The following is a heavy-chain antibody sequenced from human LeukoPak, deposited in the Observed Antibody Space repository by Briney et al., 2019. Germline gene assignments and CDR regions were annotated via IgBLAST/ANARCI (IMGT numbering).Heavy chain of an antibody. V-gene: IGHV4-39*01. CDR1: GGSISSSSYY. D-gene: IGHD6-13*01. CDR2: IYYSGST. Sequence: PSETLSLTCTVSGGSISSSSYYWGWIRQPPGTGLEWIGSIYYSGSTYYNPSLKSRVTISVDTSKNQFSLKLSSETAADTAVYYCARLSIAAAGRGFDYWGQGTLVTVSS. CDR3: ARLSIAAAGRGFDY. J-gene: IGHJ4*02.